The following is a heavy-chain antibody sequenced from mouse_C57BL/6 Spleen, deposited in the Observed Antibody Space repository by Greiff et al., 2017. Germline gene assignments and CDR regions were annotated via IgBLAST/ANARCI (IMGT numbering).Heavy chain of an antibody. J-gene: IGHJ4*01. CDR1: GYSFTGYF. V-gene: IGHV1-20*01. D-gene: IGHD2-1*01. Sequence: VQLKQSGPELVKPGDSVKISCKASGYSFTGYFMNWVMQSHGKSLEWIGRINPYNGDTFYNQKFEGKATLTVDKSSSTAHMELPSLTSEDSAVYYCARSRIYYGNFYAMDYWGQGASVTVSS. CDR3: ARSRIYYGNFYAMDY. CDR2: INPYNGDT.